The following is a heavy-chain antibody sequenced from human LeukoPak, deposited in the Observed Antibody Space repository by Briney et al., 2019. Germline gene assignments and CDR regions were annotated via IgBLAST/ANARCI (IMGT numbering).Heavy chain of an antibody. CDR3: ARAAGGTTRRNAFDI. CDR2: IYYSGST. Sequence: SETLSLTCTVSGGSISSYYWSWIRQPPGKGLEWIGYIYYSGSTNYNPSLKSRVTISVDTSKNQFSLKLSSVTAADTAVYYCARAAGGTTRRNAFDIWGQGTMVTVSS. CDR1: GGSISSYY. V-gene: IGHV4-59*01. J-gene: IGHJ3*02. D-gene: IGHD4-17*01.